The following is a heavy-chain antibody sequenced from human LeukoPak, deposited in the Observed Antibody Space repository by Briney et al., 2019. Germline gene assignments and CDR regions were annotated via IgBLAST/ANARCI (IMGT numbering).Heavy chain of an antibody. CDR3: ASAYYYDSSGYYDY. Sequence: PSETLSLTCAVSGGSISSGGYSWSWIRQPPGKGLEWIGYIYHSGSTYYNPSLKSRVTISVDRSKYQFSLKLSSVTAADTAVYYCASAYYYDSSGYYDYWGQGTLVTVSS. CDR2: IYHSGST. J-gene: IGHJ4*02. V-gene: IGHV4-30-2*01. CDR1: GGSISSGGYS. D-gene: IGHD3-22*01.